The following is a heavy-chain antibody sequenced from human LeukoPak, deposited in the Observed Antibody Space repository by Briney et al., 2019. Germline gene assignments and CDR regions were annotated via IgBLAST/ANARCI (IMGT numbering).Heavy chain of an antibody. J-gene: IGHJ4*02. CDR1: GYTLTELS. CDR3: ATDLDSSGYTN. CDR2: FDPDDGET. V-gene: IGHV1-24*01. D-gene: IGHD3-22*01. Sequence: ASVKVSCKVSGYTLTELSMHWVRQAPGKGLEWMGGFDPDDGETIYAQKFQGRVTMTEDTSTDTAYMELSSLRSGDTAVYYCATDLDSSGYTNWGQGTLVTVSS.